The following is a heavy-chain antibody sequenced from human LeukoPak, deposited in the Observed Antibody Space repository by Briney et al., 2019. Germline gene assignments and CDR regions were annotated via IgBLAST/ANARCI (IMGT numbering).Heavy chain of an antibody. CDR3: AKTTRLTTVTSRSWFDP. CDR1: GFTFSSYA. Sequence: HPGGSLRLSCAASGFTFSSYAMSWVRQAPGKGLEWVSAISGSGGSTYYADSVKGRFTISRDNSKNTLYLQMYSLRAEDTAVYYCAKTTRLTTVTSRSWFDPWGQGTLVTVSS. J-gene: IGHJ5*02. CDR2: ISGSGGST. D-gene: IGHD4-11*01. V-gene: IGHV3-23*01.